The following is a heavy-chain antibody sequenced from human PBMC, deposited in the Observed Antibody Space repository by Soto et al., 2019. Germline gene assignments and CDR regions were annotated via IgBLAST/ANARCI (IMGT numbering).Heavy chain of an antibody. D-gene: IGHD3-22*01. Sequence: ASVKVSCKASGYTFTSYGISWVRQAPGQGXEWMGWISAYNGNTNYEQKLQGRVTMTTDTSTSTAYMELRSLRSDDTAVYYCARHPFSDYYDSSGYYPNFDYWGQGTLVTVSS. CDR2: ISAYNGNT. J-gene: IGHJ4*02. V-gene: IGHV1-18*01. CDR1: GYTFTSYG. CDR3: ARHPFSDYYDSSGYYPNFDY.